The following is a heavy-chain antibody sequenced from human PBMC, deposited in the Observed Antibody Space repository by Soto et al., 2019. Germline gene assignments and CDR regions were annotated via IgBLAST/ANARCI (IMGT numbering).Heavy chain of an antibody. CDR1: GGSISSGGYY. V-gene: IGHV4-31*03. CDR2: ICYSGST. Sequence: QVQLQESGPGLVKPSQTLSLTCTVSGGSISSGGYYWSWIRQHPGKGLEWIGYICYSGSTYYNPSLKSRVTISVDTSKNQFSLKLSSVTAADTAVYYCARDRDRTRYYYGMDVWGQGTTVTVSS. CDR3: ARDRDRTRYYYGMDV. D-gene: IGHD2-15*01. J-gene: IGHJ6*02.